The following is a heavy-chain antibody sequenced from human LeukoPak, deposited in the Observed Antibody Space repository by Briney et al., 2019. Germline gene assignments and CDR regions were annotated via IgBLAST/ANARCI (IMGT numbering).Heavy chain of an antibody. CDR1: GFTFSSYG. CDR3: ARPYYDSSGYYRRDAFDI. V-gene: IGHV3-33*08. Sequence: PGTSLRLSCAASGFTFSSYGMHWVRQAPGKGLEWVSVISTTGSTTYYTDSVQGRFTISRDNSRNTLYLQMNSLRAEDTAVYYCARPYYDSSGYYRRDAFDIWGQGTMVTVPS. J-gene: IGHJ3*02. D-gene: IGHD3-22*01. CDR2: ISTTGSTT.